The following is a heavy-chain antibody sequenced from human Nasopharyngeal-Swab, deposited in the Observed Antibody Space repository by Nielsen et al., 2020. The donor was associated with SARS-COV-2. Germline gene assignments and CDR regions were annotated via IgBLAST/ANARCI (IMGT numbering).Heavy chain of an antibody. Sequence: WVRQAPGQALEWMGGIIPIFGTANYAQKFQGRVTITADESTSTAYMELSRLRSDDTAVYYCARAPGITGIDYWGQGTLVTVSS. J-gene: IGHJ4*02. CDR2: IIPIFGTA. CDR3: ARAPGITGIDY. D-gene: IGHD1-20*01. V-gene: IGHV1-69*01.